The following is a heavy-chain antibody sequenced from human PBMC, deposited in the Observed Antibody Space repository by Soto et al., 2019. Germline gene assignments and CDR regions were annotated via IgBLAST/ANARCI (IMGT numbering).Heavy chain of an antibody. D-gene: IGHD5-18*01. CDR2: INHSGST. J-gene: IGHJ5*02. Sequence: SETLSLTCAVYGGSFSGYYWSWIRQPPGKGLEWIGEINHSGSTNYNPSLKSRVTISVDTSKNQFSLKLSSVTAADTAVYYCARGQLWLRAIRFDPWGQGTLVTVSS. CDR1: GGSFSGYY. V-gene: IGHV4-34*01. CDR3: ARGQLWLRAIRFDP.